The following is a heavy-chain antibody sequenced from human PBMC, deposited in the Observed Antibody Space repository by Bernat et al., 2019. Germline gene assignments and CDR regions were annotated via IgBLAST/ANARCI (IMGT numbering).Heavy chain of an antibody. J-gene: IGHJ4*02. D-gene: IGHD4-11*01. CDR1: GFTFSRSA. V-gene: IGHV3-64D*06. CDR3: VKDGLGYSNSGKYYFDY. Sequence: EVQLVQTGGGLIQPGGYVGLSCSASGFTFSRSAMHWVRQAPGKGLEYVSAISGDADSTYYADSVKDRFTISRDNSKNTLYLQMSGLRPEDTAVYYCVKDGLGYSNSGKYYFDYWGQGIRVTVSS. CDR2: ISGDADST.